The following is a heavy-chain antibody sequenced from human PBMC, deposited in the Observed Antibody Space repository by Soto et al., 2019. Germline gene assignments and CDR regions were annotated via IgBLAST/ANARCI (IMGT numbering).Heavy chain of an antibody. J-gene: IGHJ4*02. CDR2: IWYDGSNK. Sequence: QVQLVESGGGVVQPGRSLRLSCAASGFTFSSYGMHWVRQAPGKGLEWVAVIWYDGSNKYYADSVKGRFTISRDNSKNTLYLQMNSLRAEDTAVYYCARELVLWFGDQENYFDYWGQGTLVTVSS. V-gene: IGHV3-33*01. D-gene: IGHD3-10*01. CDR1: GFTFSSYG. CDR3: ARELVLWFGDQENYFDY.